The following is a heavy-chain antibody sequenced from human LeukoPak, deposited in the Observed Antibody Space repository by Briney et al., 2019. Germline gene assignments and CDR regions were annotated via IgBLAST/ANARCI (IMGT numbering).Heavy chain of an antibody. V-gene: IGHV3-23*01. CDR3: ANLNSCWGSKDNN. J-gene: IGHJ4*01. CDR1: GFTFSSYA. CDR2: ISGSGGST. Sequence: GGSLRLSCAASGFTFSSYAMSWVRQAPGKGLEWVSAISGSGGSTYYADSVKGRFTISRDNSKNTLYLQMDSLRGEDPAVYSCANLNSCWGSKDNNWGQEPWSPSPQ. D-gene: IGHD3-16*01.